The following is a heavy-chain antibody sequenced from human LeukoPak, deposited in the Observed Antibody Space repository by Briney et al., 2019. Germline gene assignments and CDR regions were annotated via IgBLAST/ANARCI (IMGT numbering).Heavy chain of an antibody. Sequence: PGGSLRLSCAASGFTFSSYSMNWVRQAPGKGLEWVSSISSSSSYIYYADSVKGRFTISRDNAKNSLYLQMNSLRAEDTAVYYCARDSGSYYASELLHLDYWGQGTLVTVSS. D-gene: IGHD1-26*01. CDR3: ARDSGSYYASELLHLDY. V-gene: IGHV3-21*01. CDR1: GFTFSSYS. J-gene: IGHJ4*02. CDR2: ISSSSSYI.